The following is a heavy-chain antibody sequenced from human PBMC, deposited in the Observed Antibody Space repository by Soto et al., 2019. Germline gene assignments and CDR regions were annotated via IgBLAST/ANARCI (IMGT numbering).Heavy chain of an antibody. J-gene: IGHJ3*01. V-gene: IGHV3-53*01. CDR2: IYNDGST. Sequence: EVPMVESGGGLIQPGGSLRLSCAASGFTVRSNYMSWVRQAPGKGLEWVSIIYNDGSTSYADSVKGRFTISRDSSKNTVYLQMNSLRAEDTAIYYCARDWGDWGQGTMVTVSS. D-gene: IGHD3-16*01. CDR3: ARDWGD. CDR1: GFTVRSNY.